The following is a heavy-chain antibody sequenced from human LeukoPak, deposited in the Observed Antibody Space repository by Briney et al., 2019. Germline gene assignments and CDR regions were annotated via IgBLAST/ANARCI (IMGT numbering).Heavy chain of an antibody. CDR1: GGSFSGYH. Sequence: SEALSLTCAVYGGSFSGYHWSWIRQPPGKGLEWIGEINQSGSTNYNPSLKSRVTISVDTSKNQFSLNLSSVTAADTAVYYCARQPLNCSSASCHAFDIWGQGTMVTVPS. V-gene: IGHV4-34*01. CDR2: INQSGST. CDR3: ARQPLNCSSASCHAFDI. J-gene: IGHJ3*02. D-gene: IGHD2-2*01.